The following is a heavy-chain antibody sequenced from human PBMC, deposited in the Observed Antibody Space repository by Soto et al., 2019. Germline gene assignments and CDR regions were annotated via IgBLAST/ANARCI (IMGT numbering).Heavy chain of an antibody. D-gene: IGHD3-3*01. J-gene: IGHJ3*02. CDR1: GYTFTSNY. CDR2: INPSGGST. V-gene: IGHV1-46*03. Sequence: SVKSSCKASGYTFTSNYIHWVRLAPGKGLEWMGIINPSGGSTSYAQTFQGRVTMTRDTSTSTVYMALSSLRSEDTAVYYCARDREAIFGSRAFDIWGQGTMVTVSS. CDR3: ARDREAIFGSRAFDI.